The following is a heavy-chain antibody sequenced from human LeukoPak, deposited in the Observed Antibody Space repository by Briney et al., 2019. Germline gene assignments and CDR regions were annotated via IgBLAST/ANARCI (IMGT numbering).Heavy chain of an antibody. CDR2: INPNSGGT. V-gene: IGHV1-2*02. J-gene: IGHJ4*02. CDR3: ARPHSSLRLYFFDY. CDR1: GYTFTYNY. Sequence: ASLTVSCKASGYTFTYNYMHWVRQAAGHGLEWMGWINPNSGGTNFAQKFQGRVTMTGDTSISTAYMELSSLASDDTAVYYCARPHSSLRLYFFDYWGQGTLITVSS. D-gene: IGHD6-6*01.